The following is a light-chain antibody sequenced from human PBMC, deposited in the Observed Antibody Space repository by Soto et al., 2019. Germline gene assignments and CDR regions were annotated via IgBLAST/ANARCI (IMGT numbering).Light chain of an antibody. CDR3: SSYAGSNHLL. CDR1: SSDVGGYNF. J-gene: IGLJ2*01. V-gene: IGLV2-8*01. Sequence: QSALTQSPSASGSPGQSVTISCTGTSSDVGGYNFVSWYQQHPGKAPKLMIYEVTKRLSGVPDRFSGSKSGNTASLTVSGLQAEDEADYYCSSYAGSNHLLFGGGTKVTVL. CDR2: EVT.